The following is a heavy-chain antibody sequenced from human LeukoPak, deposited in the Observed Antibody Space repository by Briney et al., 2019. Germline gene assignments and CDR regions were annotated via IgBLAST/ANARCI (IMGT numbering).Heavy chain of an antibody. J-gene: IGHJ4*02. CDR3: ATPKGGGLLFPSLDY. CDR1: GGSISSGSYY. CDR2: ISGSGGST. V-gene: IGHV3-23*01. D-gene: IGHD3-16*01. Sequence: PSETLSLTCTVSGGSISSGSYYWSWVRQAPGKGLEWVSAISGSGGSTYYADSVKGRFTISRDNSKNTLYLQMNSLRAEDTAVYYCATPKGGGLLFPSLDYWGQGTLVTVSS.